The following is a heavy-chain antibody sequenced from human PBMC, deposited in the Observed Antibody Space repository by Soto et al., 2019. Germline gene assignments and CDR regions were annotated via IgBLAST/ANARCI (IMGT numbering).Heavy chain of an antibody. Sequence: EVPLVESGGGLVQPGGSLRLSCAASGFTFSLYSMSWVRQAPGKGLEWVSYISRSSTGIHYADSVKGRITISRDDATNSMHLQMSSLRDGDTAVYYCARAVTWGLDVWGQGTTVSISS. CDR2: ISRSSTGI. V-gene: IGHV3-48*02. J-gene: IGHJ6*02. CDR1: GFTFSLYS. D-gene: IGHD3-10*01. CDR3: ARAVTWGLDV.